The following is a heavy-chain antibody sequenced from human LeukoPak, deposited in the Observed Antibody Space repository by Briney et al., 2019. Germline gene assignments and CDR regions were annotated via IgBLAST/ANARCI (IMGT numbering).Heavy chain of an antibody. CDR3: ARDYEGYCSSTSCHEGFGYYYYGMDV. CDR2: ISAYNGNT. V-gene: IGHV1-18*01. CDR1: GYTFTSYG. J-gene: IGHJ6*02. Sequence: EASVKVSCKASGYTFTSYGISWVRQAPGQGLEWMGWISAYNGNTNYAQKLQGRVTMTTDTSTSTAYMELRSLRSDDTAVYYCARDYEGYCSSTSCHEGFGYYYYGMDVWGQGTTVTVSS. D-gene: IGHD2-2*01.